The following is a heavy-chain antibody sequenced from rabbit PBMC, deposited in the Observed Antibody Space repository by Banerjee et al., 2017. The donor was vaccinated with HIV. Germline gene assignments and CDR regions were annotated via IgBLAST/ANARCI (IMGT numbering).Heavy chain of an antibody. J-gene: IGHJ4*01. CDR3: ARFDYASSFDV. D-gene: IGHD1-1*01. V-gene: IGHV1S40*01. Sequence: QSLEESGGDLVKPGASLTLTCTASGFSFSSSYYMCWVRQAPGKGLEWIACIYTGSSGSTYYASWAKGRFTISKTSSTTVTLQMTSLTAADTATYFCARFDYASSFDVWGPGTLVTVS. CDR2: IYTGSSGST. CDR1: GFSFSSSYY.